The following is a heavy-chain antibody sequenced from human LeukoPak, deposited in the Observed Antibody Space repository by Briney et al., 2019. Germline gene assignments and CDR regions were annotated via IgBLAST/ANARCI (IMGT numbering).Heavy chain of an antibody. D-gene: IGHD3-22*01. CDR1: GFTFSSYA. J-gene: IGHJ4*02. CDR2: ISGSGGST. V-gene: IGHV3-23*01. Sequence: PGGSLRLSCAASGFTFSSYAMSWVRQAPGKGLEWVSAISGSGGSTYYADSVKGRFTISRDNSKNTLYLQMNSLRAEDTAVYYCVKDNKGNYYDSSGYIGNYYFDYWGQGTLVTVSS. CDR3: VKDNKGNYYDSSGYIGNYYFDY.